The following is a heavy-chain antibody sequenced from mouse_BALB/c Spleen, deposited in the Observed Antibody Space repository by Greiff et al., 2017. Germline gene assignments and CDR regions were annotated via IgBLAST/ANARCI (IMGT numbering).Heavy chain of an antibody. J-gene: IGHJ2*01. V-gene: IGHV3-2*02. Sequence: EVKLVESGPGLVKPSQSLSLTCTVTGYSITSDYAWNWIRQFPGNKLEWMGYISYSGSTSYNPSLKSRISITRDTSKNQFFLQLNSVTTEDTATYYCARIGYGDYWGQGTTLTVSS. D-gene: IGHD1-2*01. CDR3: ARIGYGDY. CDR2: ISYSGST. CDR1: GYSITSDYA.